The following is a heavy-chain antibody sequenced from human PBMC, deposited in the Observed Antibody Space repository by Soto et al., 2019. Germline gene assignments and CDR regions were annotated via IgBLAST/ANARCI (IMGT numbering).Heavy chain of an antibody. CDR1: GDSISSSNYF. V-gene: IGHV4-39*01. Sequence: PSETLSLTCTVSGDSISSSNYFWGWIRQPPGKGLEWIGTIFYSGSTYYNPSLKSRVTISVDTSKNQFSLKLSSVTAADTAVYYCARYFSVSAAYGLYFVFWGQGPLVTAPQ. D-gene: IGHD4-17*01. CDR2: IFYSGST. CDR3: ARYFSVSAAYGLYFVF. J-gene: IGHJ4*02.